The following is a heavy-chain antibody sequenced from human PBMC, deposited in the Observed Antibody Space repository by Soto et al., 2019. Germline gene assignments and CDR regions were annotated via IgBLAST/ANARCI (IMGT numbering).Heavy chain of an antibody. CDR3: AQRLYSNYEGDYFDY. D-gene: IGHD4-4*01. CDR2: IYWDDDK. Sequence: QITLKESGPTLVKPTQTLTLTCTFSGFSLSTSGVGVGWIRQPPGKALEWLALIYWDDDKRYSPSLKSRLTITKDTSKNQVVLTMTNMDPVDTATYYCAQRLYSNYEGDYFDYWGQGTLVTVSS. J-gene: IGHJ4*02. V-gene: IGHV2-5*02. CDR1: GFSLSTSGVG.